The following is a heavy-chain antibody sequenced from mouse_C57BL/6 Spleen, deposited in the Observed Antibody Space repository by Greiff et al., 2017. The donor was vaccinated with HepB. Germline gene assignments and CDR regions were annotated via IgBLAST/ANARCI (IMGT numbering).Heavy chain of an antibody. CDR2: IYPGDGDT. CDR1: GYAFSSSW. CDR3: AHFTTVDAMDY. J-gene: IGHJ4*01. V-gene: IGHV1-82*01. D-gene: IGHD1-1*01. Sequence: VQLQQSGPELVKPGASVKISCKASGYAFSSSWMNWVKQRPGKGLEWIGRIYPGDGDTNYNGKFKGKATLTADKSSSTAYMQLSSLTSEDSAVYFCAHFTTVDAMDYWGQGTSVTVSS.